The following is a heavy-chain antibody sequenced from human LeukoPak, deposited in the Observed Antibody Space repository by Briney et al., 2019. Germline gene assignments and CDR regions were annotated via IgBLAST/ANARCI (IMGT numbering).Heavy chain of an antibody. V-gene: IGHV3-21*01. CDR3: AREKATVVTRYFDY. J-gene: IGHJ4*02. CDR1: GFTFSSYS. Sequence: GGSLRLSCAASGFTFSSYSMNWVRQAPGKGLEWVSSVSSSSSYIYYADSVKGRFTISRDNAKNSLYLQMNSLRAEDTAVYYCAREKATVVTRYFDYWGQGTLVTVSS. CDR2: VSSSSSYI. D-gene: IGHD4-23*01.